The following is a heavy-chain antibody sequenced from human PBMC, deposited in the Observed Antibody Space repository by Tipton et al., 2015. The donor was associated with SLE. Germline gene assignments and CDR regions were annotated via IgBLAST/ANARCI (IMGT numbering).Heavy chain of an antibody. Sequence: LSLTCTVSGGSISSYYWSWIRQPPGKGLEWIGYIYYSGSTNYNPSLKSRVTISVDTSKNQFSLKLSSVTAADTAVYYCARDNSGWYPDYWGQGTLVTVSS. D-gene: IGHD6-19*01. CDR3: ARDNSGWYPDY. CDR1: GGSISSYY. V-gene: IGHV4-59*01. J-gene: IGHJ4*02. CDR2: IYYSGST.